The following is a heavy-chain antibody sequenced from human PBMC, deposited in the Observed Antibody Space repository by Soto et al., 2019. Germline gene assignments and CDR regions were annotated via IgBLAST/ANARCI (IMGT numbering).Heavy chain of an antibody. V-gene: IGHV3-33*03. CDR1: GFTFSDYA. D-gene: IGHD2-15*01. J-gene: IGHJ4*02. Sequence: QPGGSLRLSCAASGFTFSDYAMHWVRQAPGKGLEWVAVTWYDGTNAFYADSVKGRFTVSRDNSKNTLFLEVNSLRADDTAVYYCAKDSVVASTPYYFDYWGQGTLVTVSS. CDR3: AKDSVVASTPYYFDY. CDR2: TWYDGTNA.